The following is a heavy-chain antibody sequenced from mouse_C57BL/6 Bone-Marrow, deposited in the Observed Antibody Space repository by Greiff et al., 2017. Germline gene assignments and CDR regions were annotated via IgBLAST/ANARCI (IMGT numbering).Heavy chain of an antibody. D-gene: IGHD1-1*01. V-gene: IGHV1-81*01. CDR2: IYPRSGNT. Sequence: QVQLQQSGAELARPGASVKLSCKASGYTFTSYGISWVKQRTGQGLEWIGEIYPRSGNTYYNEKFKGKATLTADKSSSTAYMELRSLTSEDSAVYFWAREPHYYGSSYWFAYWGQGTLVTVSA. J-gene: IGHJ3*01. CDR1: GYTFTSYG. CDR3: AREPHYYGSSYWFAY.